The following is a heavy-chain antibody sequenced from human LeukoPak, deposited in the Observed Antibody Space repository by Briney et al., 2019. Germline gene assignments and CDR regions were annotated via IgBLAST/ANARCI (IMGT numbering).Heavy chain of an antibody. J-gene: IGHJ6*03. V-gene: IGHV3-11*01. CDR2: ISSSGSSI. CDR3: ARVSGGYVPLRYYYYMDV. D-gene: IGHD5-18*01. CDR1: GGSFSGYY. Sequence: LSLTCAVYGGSFSGYYWSWIRQAPGKGLEWVSYISSSGSSIYCADSGKGRFTISRDNAKNSMYLQMNSLRAEDTAVYYCARVSGGYVPLRYYYYMDVWGKGTTVTVSS.